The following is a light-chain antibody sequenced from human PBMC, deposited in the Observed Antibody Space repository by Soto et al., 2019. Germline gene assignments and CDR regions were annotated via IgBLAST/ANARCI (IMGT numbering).Light chain of an antibody. Sequence: EVVLTQSPVTLSLSPGERATLSCRASQSFRGLLAWYQQKPGQAPRLLIYGASSRATGIPDRFSGIGYGTDFTLTISGLEPEDFAVYHCQQYGTSPFTFGQGTRLEIK. CDR2: GAS. V-gene: IGKV3-20*01. J-gene: IGKJ5*01. CDR3: QQYGTSPFT. CDR1: QSFRGL.